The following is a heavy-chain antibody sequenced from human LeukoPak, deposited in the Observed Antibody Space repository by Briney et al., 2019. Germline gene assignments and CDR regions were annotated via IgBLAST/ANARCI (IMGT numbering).Heavy chain of an antibody. D-gene: IGHD6-19*01. V-gene: IGHV4-30-2*01. CDR3: ARGSSGWYYYFDY. CDR2: IYPSGSA. Sequence: SETLSLTCAVSGGSISSGGYSWSWIRQPPGKGLEWIGYIYPSGSAYYNPSLKSRVTISVDTSKDQFSLKLSSVTAADTAVYYCARGSSGWYYYFDYWGQGTLVTVSS. CDR1: GGSISSGGYS. J-gene: IGHJ4*02.